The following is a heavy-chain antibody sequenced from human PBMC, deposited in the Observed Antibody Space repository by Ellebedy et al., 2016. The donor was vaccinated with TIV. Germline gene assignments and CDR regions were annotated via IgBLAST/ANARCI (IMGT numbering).Heavy chain of an antibody. CDR1: GGSISRSGYF. D-gene: IGHD3-10*01. CDR2: IYHSGNT. Sequence: MPSETLSLTCTVSGGSISRSGYFWGWIRQPPGKGLEWIGRIYHSGNTYYNPSLKSRVTISVDTSKNQFSLKLNSVTAADTAVYYCARRGPTGGSGTYDYWGPGTLVTVSS. J-gene: IGHJ4*02. CDR3: ARRGPTGGSGTYDY. V-gene: IGHV4-39*01.